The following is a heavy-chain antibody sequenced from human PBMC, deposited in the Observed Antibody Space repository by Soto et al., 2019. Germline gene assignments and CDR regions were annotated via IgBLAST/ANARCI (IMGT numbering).Heavy chain of an antibody. J-gene: IGHJ6*02. D-gene: IGHD1-7*01. CDR1: GGTFSSYA. CDR3: AGEYNWNSIYYGMDV. Sequence: QVQLVQSGAEVKKPGSSVKVSCKASGGTFSSYAISWVRQAPGQGLEWMGGIIPIFGTPNYAQKFQGRVTITAGESTSTVYMELSSLRSEDTAVFYCAGEYNWNSIYYGMDVWGQVTTVTVSS. CDR2: IIPIFGTP. V-gene: IGHV1-69*01.